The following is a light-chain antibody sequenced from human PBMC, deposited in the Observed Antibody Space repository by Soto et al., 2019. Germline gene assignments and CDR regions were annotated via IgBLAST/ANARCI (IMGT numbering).Light chain of an antibody. CDR2: KAS. Sequence: DIQMTQSPSTLSASVGDRVTITCRASQSISSWLAWYQQKPGKAPKLLIYKASNLETGVPSRFSVSGSGTEFTLTIGSLQPDDFATYYCQQYNDYLLTFGPGTTVDIK. V-gene: IGKV1-5*03. CDR3: QQYNDYLLT. J-gene: IGKJ3*01. CDR1: QSISSW.